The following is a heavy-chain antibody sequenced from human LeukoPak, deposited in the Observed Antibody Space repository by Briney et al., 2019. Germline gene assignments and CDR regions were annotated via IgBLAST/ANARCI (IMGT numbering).Heavy chain of an antibody. Sequence: QPGGSLRLSCAASGFTFSSYAMHWVRQAPGKGLEGVAVISYDGSNKYYADSVKGRFTISRDNSKNTLYLQMNSLRAEDTAVYYCARGATIFGVVTEEYFQHWGQGTLVTVSS. D-gene: IGHD3-3*01. CDR2: ISYDGSNK. J-gene: IGHJ1*01. V-gene: IGHV3-30*04. CDR3: ARGATIFGVVTEEYFQH. CDR1: GFTFSSYA.